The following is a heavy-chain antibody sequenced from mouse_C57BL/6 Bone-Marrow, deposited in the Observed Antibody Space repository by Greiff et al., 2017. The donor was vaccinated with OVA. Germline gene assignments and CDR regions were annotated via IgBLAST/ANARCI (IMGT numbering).Heavy chain of an antibody. Sequence: EVQLQQSGPELVKPGASVKISCKASGYTFTDYYMNWVKQSHGKSLEWIGDINPNNGGTSYNQKFKGKATLTVDKSSSTAYMELRSLTSEDSAVYYCATLLWLRSRYYLDYWGQGTTLTVSS. J-gene: IGHJ2*01. V-gene: IGHV1-26*01. CDR3: ATLLWLRSRYYLDY. D-gene: IGHD2-2*01. CDR2: INPNNGGT. CDR1: GYTFTDYY.